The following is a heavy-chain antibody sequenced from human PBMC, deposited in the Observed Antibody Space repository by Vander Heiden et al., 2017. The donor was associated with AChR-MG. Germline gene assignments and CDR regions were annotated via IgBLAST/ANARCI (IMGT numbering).Heavy chain of an antibody. CDR1: GFTFSSYG. Sequence: QVQLVESGGGVVQPGRSLSLSCAASGFTFSSYGMHWVRQAPGKGLEWVAVISYDGSNKYYADSVKGRFTISRDNSKNTLYLQMNSLRAEDTAVYYCAKALIEYGSVPYYYMDVWGKGTTVTVSS. D-gene: IGHD3-10*01. J-gene: IGHJ6*03. CDR2: ISYDGSNK. CDR3: AKALIEYGSVPYYYMDV. V-gene: IGHV3-30*18.